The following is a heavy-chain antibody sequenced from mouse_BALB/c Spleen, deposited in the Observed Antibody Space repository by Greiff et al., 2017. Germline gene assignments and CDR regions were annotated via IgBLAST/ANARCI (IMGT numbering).Heavy chain of an antibody. CDR2: ISSGGSYT. J-gene: IGHJ2*01. CDR3: AREGAGTYFDY. V-gene: IGHV5-9-3*01. Sequence: EVKLMESGGGLVKPGGSLKLSCAASGFTFSSYAMSWVRQTPEKRLEWVATISSGGSYTYYPDSVKGRFTISRDNAKNTLYLQMSSLRSEDTAMYYCAREGAGTYFDYWGQGTTLTVSS. CDR1: GFTFSSYA. D-gene: IGHD4-1*01.